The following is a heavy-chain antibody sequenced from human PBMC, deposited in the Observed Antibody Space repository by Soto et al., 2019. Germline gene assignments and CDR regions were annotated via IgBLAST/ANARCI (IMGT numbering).Heavy chain of an antibody. CDR2: IDGSGEVT. CDR3: AKGGLGAYNYYGLDV. Sequence: PGGSLRLSCVASGFTFRSAMTWVRQAPGKGLEWVSAIDGSGEVTFYADSVRGRFTISRDNSKDTLFLQMNSLRADDTAVYYCAKGGLGAYNYYGLDVWGQGTTVTVSS. J-gene: IGHJ6*02. D-gene: IGHD3-16*01. V-gene: IGHV3-23*01. CDR1: GFTFRSA.